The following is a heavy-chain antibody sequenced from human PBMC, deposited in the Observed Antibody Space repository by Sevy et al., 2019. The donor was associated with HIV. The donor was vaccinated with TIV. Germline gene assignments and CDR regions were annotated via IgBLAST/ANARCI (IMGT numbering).Heavy chain of an antibody. V-gene: IGHV3-49*04. Sequence: GGSLRLSCTASGFTFTDYAMNWVRQSPGKGLEWVAFFKRKADGGTLDHAASVKGRFTISRDDSKNIAYLQMNDLKTEDTGVYYCTRPKGAQSVFDYWGQGALVTVSS. CDR3: TRPKGAQSVFDY. J-gene: IGHJ4*02. D-gene: IGHD6-25*01. CDR1: GFTFTDYA. CDR2: FKRKADGGTL.